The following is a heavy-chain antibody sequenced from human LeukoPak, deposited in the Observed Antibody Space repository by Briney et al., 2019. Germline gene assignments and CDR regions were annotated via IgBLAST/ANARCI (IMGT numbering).Heavy chain of an antibody. Sequence: PSETLSLTCTGSGDSISSYYWSWLPQPPGKGLEWLGYIYYSGSTNYNPSLKSRVTISVDTSKNQFSLKLSSVTAADTAVYYCASPGPLPSDAFDIWGQGTMVTVSS. V-gene: IGHV4-59*01. D-gene: IGHD3-10*01. J-gene: IGHJ3*02. CDR3: ASPGPLPSDAFDI. CDR2: IYYSGST. CDR1: GDSISSYY.